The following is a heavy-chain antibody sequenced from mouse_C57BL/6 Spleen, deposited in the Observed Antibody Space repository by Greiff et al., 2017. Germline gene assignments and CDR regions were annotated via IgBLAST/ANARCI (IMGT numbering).Heavy chain of an antibody. Sequence: QVQLQQSGPELVKPGASVKISCKASGYAFSSSWMNWVKQRPGKGLEWIGRLYPGDGDTNYNGKFKGKATLTADKSSSTAYMQLSSLTSEDSAVYFCARSVYGNFYFDYWGQGTTLTVSS. CDR3: ARSVYGNFYFDY. CDR1: GYAFSSSW. CDR2: LYPGDGDT. J-gene: IGHJ2*01. V-gene: IGHV1-82*01. D-gene: IGHD2-1*01.